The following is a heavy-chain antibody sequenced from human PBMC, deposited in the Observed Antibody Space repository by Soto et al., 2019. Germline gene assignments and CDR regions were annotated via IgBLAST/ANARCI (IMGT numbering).Heavy chain of an antibody. D-gene: IGHD6-19*01. J-gene: IGHJ4*02. CDR1: GGTFSSYA. CDR2: IIPIFGTA. Sequence: QVQLVQSGAEVKKPASLVKVSCKASGGTFSSYAISWVRQAPGQGLEWMGGIIPIFGTANYAQKFQGRVTITADESTSTAYRELSSLRSEDTAVYYCARVARPQWLEYYFDYWGQGTLVTVSS. CDR3: ARVARPQWLEYYFDY. V-gene: IGHV1-69*01.